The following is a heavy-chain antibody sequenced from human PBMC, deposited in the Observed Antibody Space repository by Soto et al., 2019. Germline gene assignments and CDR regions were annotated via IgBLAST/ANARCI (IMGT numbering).Heavy chain of an antibody. Sequence: PLQPMSDTYSVSGYYSSGYACSWIRKHTGKGLEWIGNIHYNGNTKYSPSLKSRVTMSVDTSKNHFSLKLISVTTADTAVYFCAREGNLGRWIQPLDYWGQGTLVTVSS. CDR2: IHYNGNT. CDR1: GYYSSGYA. D-gene: IGHD5-18*01. CDR3: AREGNLGRWIQPLDY. V-gene: IGHV4-59*01. J-gene: IGHJ4*02.